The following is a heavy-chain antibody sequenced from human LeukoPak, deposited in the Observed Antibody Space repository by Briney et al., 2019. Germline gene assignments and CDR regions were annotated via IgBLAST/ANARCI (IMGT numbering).Heavy chain of an antibody. CDR3: ARSDRLEWPYYYIDV. D-gene: IGHD3-3*01. CDR2: IYYTGST. CDR1: GCSIRRYY. Sequence: PSETLSLTCTVTGCSIRRYYWNWVGQPPGKGLEWIGYIYYTGSTKNNPSLKSRVTISVDTSKNQFSLKLSSVTAADTAVYYCARSDRLEWPYYYIDVWGKGTTVTVSS. V-gene: IGHV4-59*01. J-gene: IGHJ6*03.